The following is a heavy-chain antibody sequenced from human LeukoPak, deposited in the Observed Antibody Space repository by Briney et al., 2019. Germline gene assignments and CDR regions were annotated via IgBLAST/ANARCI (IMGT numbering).Heavy chain of an antibody. J-gene: IGHJ5*02. CDR2: IYTSGST. V-gene: IGHV4-4*07. Sequence: SETLSLTCTVSGGSISSYYWSWIRQPAGKGLEWIGRIYTSGSTNYNPSLKSRVTMSVDTSKNQFSLKLSSMTAADTAVYYCARDRGYCSGGSCNNWFDPWGQGTLVTVSS. D-gene: IGHD2-15*01. CDR3: ARDRGYCSGGSCNNWFDP. CDR1: GGSISSYY.